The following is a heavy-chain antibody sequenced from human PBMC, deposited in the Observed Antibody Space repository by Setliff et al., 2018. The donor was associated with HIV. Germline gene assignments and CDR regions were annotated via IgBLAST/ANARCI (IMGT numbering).Heavy chain of an antibody. CDR1: GGTFSGYA. CDR2: IIPIFGTA. V-gene: IGHV1-69*13. Sequence: SVKVSCKASGGTFSGYAISWVRQAPGQGLELMGGIIPIFGTANYAQKFQGRVTITADESTSTAYMELSSLRSDDTAVYYCATDVGVVTAHNWFDPWGQGTLVTVSS. CDR3: ATDVGVVTAHNWFDP. J-gene: IGHJ5*02. D-gene: IGHD2-21*02.